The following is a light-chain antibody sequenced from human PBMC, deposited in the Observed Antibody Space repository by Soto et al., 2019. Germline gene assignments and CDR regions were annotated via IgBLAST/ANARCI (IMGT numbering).Light chain of an antibody. CDR2: AAS. CDR3: QKYNSAPRT. CDR1: QGISNY. V-gene: IGKV1-27*01. J-gene: IGKJ3*01. Sequence: DIQMTQSPSSLSASVVARVTITCRASQGISNYLAWYQQKPGKVPKLLIYAASTLQSGVPSRFSGSGSGTDLTLTISGLQPEDVATYYCQKYNSAPRTFGPGTKVDIK.